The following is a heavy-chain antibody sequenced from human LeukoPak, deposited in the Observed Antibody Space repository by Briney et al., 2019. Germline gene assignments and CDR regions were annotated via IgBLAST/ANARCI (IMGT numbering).Heavy chain of an antibody. V-gene: IGHV1-18*01. J-gene: IGHJ4*02. D-gene: IGHD2-21*02. CDR2: ISAYNGNT. Sequence: ASVKVSCKASGYTFTSYGISWVRQAPGQGLEWMGWISAYNGNTNYAQKLQGRVTMTTDTSTSTAYMELRSLRSDDTALYYCARDLTADSLFDYWGQGTLVTVSS. CDR1: GYTFTSYG. CDR3: ARDLTADSLFDY.